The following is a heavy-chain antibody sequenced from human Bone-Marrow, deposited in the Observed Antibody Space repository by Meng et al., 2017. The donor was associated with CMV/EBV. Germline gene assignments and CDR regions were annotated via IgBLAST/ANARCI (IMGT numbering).Heavy chain of an antibody. CDR1: GGTFSSYA. CDR3: ARECSSTSCYTGRQDAEYFQH. V-gene: IGHV1-69*10. D-gene: IGHD2-2*02. Sequence: SVKVSCKASGGTFSSYAISWVRQAPGQGLEWMGGIIPILGIANYAQKFQGRVTITADKSTSTAYMELSSLRSEDTAVYYCARECSSTSCYTGRQDAEYFQHWGHGTLVTVSS. CDR2: IIPILGIA. J-gene: IGHJ1*01.